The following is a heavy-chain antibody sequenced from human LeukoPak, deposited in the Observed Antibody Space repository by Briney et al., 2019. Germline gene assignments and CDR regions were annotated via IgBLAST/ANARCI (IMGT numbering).Heavy chain of an antibody. Sequence: ASVTVSCKASGFSLSVYYIHWVRQAPGQGLECMGWTKPKEGGTNYADNFEGRVTLTRDTTTNAACMGLTKLRSDDTAVYYCTRARREQGYVYGAVFFDYWGQGTLVIVS. CDR1: GFSLSVYY. V-gene: IGHV1-2*02. CDR2: TKPKEGGT. D-gene: IGHD5-18*01. J-gene: IGHJ4*02. CDR3: TRARREQGYVYGAVFFDY.